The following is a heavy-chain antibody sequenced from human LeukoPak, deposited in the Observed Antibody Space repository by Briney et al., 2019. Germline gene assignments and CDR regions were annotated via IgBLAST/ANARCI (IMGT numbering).Heavy chain of an antibody. D-gene: IGHD2-2*01. CDR1: GFTFSNYG. CDR2: VSYDGSYK. V-gene: IGHV3-30*18. CDR3: AKEKVVVVPAAILDY. Sequence: GGSLRLSCAASGFTFSNYGMHWVRQAPGKGLEWVTVVSYDGSYKYYADSVKGRFTISRDNSKNTLYLQMNSLRAEDTAVYYCAKEKVVVVPAAILDYWGQGTLVTVSS. J-gene: IGHJ4*02.